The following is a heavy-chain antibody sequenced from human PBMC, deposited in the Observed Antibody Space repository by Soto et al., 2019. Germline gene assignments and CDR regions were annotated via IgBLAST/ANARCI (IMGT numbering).Heavy chain of an antibody. CDR1: GDSNSSNSAA. D-gene: IGHD4-4*01. J-gene: IGHJ4*02. V-gene: IGHV6-1*01. CDR2: TYYRSRWYH. CDR3: ASYRYDY. Sequence: SQTLSLTCAISGDSNSSNSAAWNWIRQSPSRGFEWLGRTYYRSRWYHDYAVSVKSRIIINPDTSKNQVSLQLNSVTPDDTAVYYCASYRYDYWGQGTVVTVSS.